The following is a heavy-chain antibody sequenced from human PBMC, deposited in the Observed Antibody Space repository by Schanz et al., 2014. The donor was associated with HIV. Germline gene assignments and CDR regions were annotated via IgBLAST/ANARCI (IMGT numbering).Heavy chain of an antibody. CDR3: ALSRPSGYGGSWYFDL. Sequence: VQLVESGGGVVQPGRSLRLSCAASGFTFSDSAMQWVRQAAGKGLEWVSAISGSSITYSADSVKGRFTISRDNSKNTLYLQMNSLRAEDTAVYYCALSRPSGYGGSWYFDLWGRGTLVAVSS. V-gene: IGHV3-23*04. CDR2: ISGSSIT. D-gene: IGHD2-15*01. J-gene: IGHJ2*01. CDR1: GFTFSDSA.